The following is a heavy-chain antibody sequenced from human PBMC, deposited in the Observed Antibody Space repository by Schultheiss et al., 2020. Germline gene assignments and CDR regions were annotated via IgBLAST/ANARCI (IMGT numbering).Heavy chain of an antibody. Sequence: ASVKVSCKASGYTFTSHGISWVRQATGQGLEWMGWMNPNSGNTGYAQKFQGRVTMTRNTSISTAYMELSSLRSEDTAVYYCTRHGYYGSGSPIPFQHWGQGTLVTVSS. CDR2: MNPNSGNT. J-gene: IGHJ1*01. CDR3: TRHGYYGSGSPIPFQH. V-gene: IGHV1-8*02. D-gene: IGHD3-10*01. CDR1: GYTFTSHG.